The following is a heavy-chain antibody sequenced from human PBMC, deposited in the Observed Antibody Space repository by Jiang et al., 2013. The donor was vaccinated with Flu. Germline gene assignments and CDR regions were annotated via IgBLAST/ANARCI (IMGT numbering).Heavy chain of an antibody. CDR2: IDPSDSYT. D-gene: IGHD6-13*01. CDR1: GYSFTSYW. V-gene: IGHV5-10-1*01. J-gene: IGHJ4*02. Sequence: SLRISCKGSGYSFTSYWISWVRQMPGKGLEWMGRIDPSDSYTNYSPSFQGHVTISADKSISTAYLQWSSLKASDTAMYYCATGPEGKGIAAAGTGYWGQGTLVTVSS. CDR3: ATGPEGKGIAAAGTGY.